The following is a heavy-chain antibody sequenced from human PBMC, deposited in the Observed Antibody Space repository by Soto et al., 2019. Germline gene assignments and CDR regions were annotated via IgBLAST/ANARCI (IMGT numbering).Heavy chain of an antibody. CDR3: ARIGGTPRSGY. CDR1: GFTFSSYS. CDR2: ISRSSSTI. J-gene: IGHJ4*02. Sequence: EVQLVESGGGLVQPGGSLRLSCAASGFTFSSYSMNWVRQAPGKGLEWVSYISRSSSTIYYADPVKGRFTISRDTATNSLYLQMNSLRDDEKAVYYCARIGGTPRSGYWGQEPLVTVSS. V-gene: IGHV3-48*02. D-gene: IGHD1-1*01.